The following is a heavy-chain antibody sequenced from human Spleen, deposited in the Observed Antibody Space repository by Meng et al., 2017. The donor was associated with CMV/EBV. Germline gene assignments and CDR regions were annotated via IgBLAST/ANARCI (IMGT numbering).Heavy chain of an antibody. CDR3: ARDLRPGTTIFGVRSVHYGMDV. CDR1: GFTFSSYN. D-gene: IGHD3-3*01. J-gene: IGHJ6*02. Sequence: GGSLRLSCAASGFTFSSYNMNWVRQAPGKGLEWVSSISSSSSYIYYADSVKGRFTISRDNAKNSLYLQMNSLRAEDTAVYYCARDLRPGTTIFGVRSVHYGMDVWGQGTTVTVSS. CDR2: ISSSSSYI. V-gene: IGHV3-21*04.